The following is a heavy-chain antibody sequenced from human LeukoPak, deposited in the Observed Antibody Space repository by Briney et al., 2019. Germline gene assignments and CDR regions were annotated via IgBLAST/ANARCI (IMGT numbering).Heavy chain of an antibody. J-gene: IGHJ6*03. Sequence: QPGGSLRLSCAASGFTFSSYWMSWVRQAPGKGLEWVANIKQDGSEKYYVDSVKGRFTISRDNAKNSLYLQMNSLRAEDTAVYYCARDQVYDFWSGRYYYYYYYMDVWGKGTTVTVSS. CDR2: IKQDGSEK. CDR3: ARDQVYDFWSGRYYYYYYYMDV. D-gene: IGHD3-3*01. CDR1: GFTFSSYW. V-gene: IGHV3-7*01.